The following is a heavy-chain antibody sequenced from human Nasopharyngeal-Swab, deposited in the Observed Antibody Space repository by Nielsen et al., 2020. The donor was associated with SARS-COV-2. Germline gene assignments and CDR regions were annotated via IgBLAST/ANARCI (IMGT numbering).Heavy chain of an antibody. D-gene: IGHD3-10*01. Sequence: WIRQPPGKGLEWIGYIYYGGSTNYSPSLKSRVSISVDTSKNQFSLKLSSVTAADTAVYYCATLVEVTMVRGYWYFDLWGRGSLVTVSS. V-gene: IGHV4-59*01. CDR2: IYYGGST. J-gene: IGHJ2*01. CDR3: ATLVEVTMVRGYWYFDL.